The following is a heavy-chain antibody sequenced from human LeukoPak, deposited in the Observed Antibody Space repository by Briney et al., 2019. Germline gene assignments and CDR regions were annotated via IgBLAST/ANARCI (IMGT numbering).Heavy chain of an antibody. V-gene: IGHV4-61*01. CDR1: GGSVSSGSYY. CDR2: IYYSGST. D-gene: IGHD3-22*01. CDR3: ARASDYYDSSGYYYYFDY. Sequence: PSETLSLTCTVSGGSVSSGSYYWSWIRQPPGKGLEWIGYIYYSGSTNYNPSLKSRVTISVDTSKNQFSLKLSSVTAADTAVYYCARASDYYDSSGYYYYFDYWGQGTLVTVPS. J-gene: IGHJ4*02.